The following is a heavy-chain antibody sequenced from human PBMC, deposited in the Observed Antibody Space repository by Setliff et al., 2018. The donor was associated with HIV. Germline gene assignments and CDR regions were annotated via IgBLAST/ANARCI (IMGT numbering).Heavy chain of an antibody. CDR2: FDPELGET. D-gene: IGHD1-26*01. J-gene: IGHJ4*02. CDR3: TIDNRGGVGTPYYFDY. CDR1: GYTLTELS. V-gene: IGHV1-24*01. Sequence: ASVKVSCKVSGYTLTELSMHWVRQAPGKGLEWMGGFDPELGETLFAQKFRGRLTMTEDTSTDTAYMELTSLRSDDTAIYYCTIDNRGGVGTPYYFDYWGQGTLVTVSS.